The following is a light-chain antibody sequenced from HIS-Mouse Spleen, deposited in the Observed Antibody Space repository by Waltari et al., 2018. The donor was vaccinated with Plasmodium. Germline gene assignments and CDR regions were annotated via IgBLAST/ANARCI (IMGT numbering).Light chain of an antibody. CDR3: YSTDSSGNHRV. CDR2: EDS. J-gene: IGLJ3*02. CDR1: ALPKKY. V-gene: IGLV3-10*01. Sequence: SYELTQPPSVSVSPGQTARITCSGDALPKKYAYWYQQKSGQAPVLVIYEDSKRPSGILERFSGSSSCTMATLTISGAQVEDEADYYCYSTDSSGNHRVFGGGTKLTVL.